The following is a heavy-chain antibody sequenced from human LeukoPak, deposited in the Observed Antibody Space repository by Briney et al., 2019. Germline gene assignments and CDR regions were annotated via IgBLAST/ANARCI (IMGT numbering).Heavy chain of an antibody. CDR2: ISAYNGNT. V-gene: IGHV1-18*01. D-gene: IGHD2-21*02. CDR1: GYTFTNYG. J-gene: IGHJ4*02. Sequence: ASVKVSCKASGYTFTNYGVSWVRQAPGQGLEWMGWISAYNGNTNYAQKLQGRVTMTTDTSTSTAYMELRSLRSDDTAVYYCARELAYCGGDCRNFIGYWGQGTLVTVSS. CDR3: ARELAYCGGDCRNFIGY.